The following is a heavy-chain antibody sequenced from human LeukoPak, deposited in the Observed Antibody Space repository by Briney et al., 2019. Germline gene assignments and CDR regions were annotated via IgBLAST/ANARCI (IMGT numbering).Heavy chain of an antibody. CDR1: GFTFSSYA. V-gene: IGHV3-23*01. CDR3: AKDSVTTDDYYGMDV. Sequence: GGSLRLSCAASGFTFSSYAMSWVRQAPGKGLEWVSAISGSGVSTYYADSVKGRFTISRDNSKNTVYLQMNSLRAEDTAIYYCAKDSVTTDDYYGMDVWGQGTTVTVSS. CDR2: ISGSGVST. D-gene: IGHD4-11*01. J-gene: IGHJ6*02.